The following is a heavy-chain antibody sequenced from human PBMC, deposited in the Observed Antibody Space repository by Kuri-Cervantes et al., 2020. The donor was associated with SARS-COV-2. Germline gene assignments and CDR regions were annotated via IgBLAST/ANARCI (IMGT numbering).Heavy chain of an antibody. Sequence: GESLKISCAASGFTFSSYAMHWVRQAPGKGLEWVAVISYDGSNKYYADSVKGRFTTSRDNSKNTLYLQMNSLRAEDTAVYYCARARAAAGTFIEYFQHWGQGTLVTVSS. CDR3: ARARAAAGTFIEYFQH. D-gene: IGHD6-13*01. J-gene: IGHJ1*01. CDR1: GFTFSSYA. V-gene: IGHV3-30-3*01. CDR2: ISYDGSNK.